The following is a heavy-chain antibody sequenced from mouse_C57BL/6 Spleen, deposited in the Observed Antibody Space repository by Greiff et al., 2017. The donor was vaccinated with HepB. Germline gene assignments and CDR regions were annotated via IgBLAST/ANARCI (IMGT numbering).Heavy chain of an antibody. CDR3: ARGGIQGYFDV. Sequence: EVQLQESGPGLVKPSQSLSLTCSVTGYSITSGYYWNWIRQFPGNKLEWMGYISYDGSNNYNPSLKNRISITRDTSKNQFFLKLNSVTTEDTATYYCARGGIQGYFDVWGTGTTVTVSS. J-gene: IGHJ1*03. CDR1: GYSITSGYY. V-gene: IGHV3-6*01. D-gene: IGHD3-2*02. CDR2: ISYDGSN.